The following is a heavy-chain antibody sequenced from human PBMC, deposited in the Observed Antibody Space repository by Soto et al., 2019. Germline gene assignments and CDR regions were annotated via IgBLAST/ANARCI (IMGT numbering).Heavy chain of an antibody. V-gene: IGHV3-74*01. CDR1: GFTFSSYW. Sequence: VQLVESGGGLVQPGGSLRLSCAASGFTFSSYWMHWVRQAPGKGLVWLSRINSGGSSTSYADSVKGRFTISRDNAKNALYLQMNSLRAEDKAVYYCAVPYLYSSSAFDMWGQGTMVTVSS. J-gene: IGHJ3*02. CDR2: INSGGSST. D-gene: IGHD6-6*01. CDR3: AVPYLYSSSAFDM.